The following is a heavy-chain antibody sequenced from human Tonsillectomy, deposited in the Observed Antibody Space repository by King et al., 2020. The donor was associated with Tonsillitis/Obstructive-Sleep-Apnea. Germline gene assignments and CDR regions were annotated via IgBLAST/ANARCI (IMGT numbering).Heavy chain of an antibody. V-gene: IGHV3-7*04. D-gene: IGHD1-14*01. J-gene: IGHJ6*03. Sequence: VQLVESGGGLVQPGGSLRLSCAASGFTFSDYWMTWVRQAPGKGLEWVANIKHDGSEKYYVDSVKGRFTISRDNAKNSLYLQMNSLRGEDTAVFYCAKVRAGDVNYHFPYYMDVWGRGTTVSVSS. CDR2: IKHDGSEK. CDR1: GFTFSDYW. CDR3: AKVRAGDVNYHFPYYMDV.